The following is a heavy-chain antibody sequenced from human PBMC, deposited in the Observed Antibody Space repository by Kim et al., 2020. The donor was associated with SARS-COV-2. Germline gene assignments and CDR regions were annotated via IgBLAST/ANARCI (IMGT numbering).Heavy chain of an antibody. CDR3: ARARGYSYGSLDY. V-gene: IGHV4-39*01. J-gene: IGHJ4*02. Sequence: YTPTRKSRVTISVATSRNQFSLQLNSVTAADTAVYYCARARGYSYGSLDYWGQGTLVTVSS. D-gene: IGHD5-18*01.